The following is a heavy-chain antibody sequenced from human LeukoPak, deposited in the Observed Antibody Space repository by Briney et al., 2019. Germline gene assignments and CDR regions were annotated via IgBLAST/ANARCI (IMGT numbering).Heavy chain of an antibody. CDR2: IYHSGST. J-gene: IGHJ3*02. CDR3: ATGGWTDGAFDI. V-gene: IGHV4-34*01. Sequence: SETLSLTCAVYGGSFSGYYWSWIRQPPGKGLEWIGEIYHSGSTNYNPSLKSRVTISVDKSKNQFSLKLSSVTAADTAVYYCATGGWTDGAFDIWGQGTVVTASS. D-gene: IGHD6-19*01. CDR1: GGSFSGYY.